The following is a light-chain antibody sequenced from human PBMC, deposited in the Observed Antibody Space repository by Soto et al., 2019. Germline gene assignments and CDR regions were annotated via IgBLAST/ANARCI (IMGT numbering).Light chain of an antibody. J-gene: IGKJ5*01. CDR3: QQYDNWPPIT. CDR1: QSVRTN. Sequence: EIVMTQSPATLSVSPGERATLSCRASQSVRTNLAWYQQKPGQAPRLLIYGASTRATGVPARFSGNGSGTDFTLTISSLQSEAFAVYYCQQYDNWPPITFGQGTRLEIK. CDR2: GAS. V-gene: IGKV3-15*01.